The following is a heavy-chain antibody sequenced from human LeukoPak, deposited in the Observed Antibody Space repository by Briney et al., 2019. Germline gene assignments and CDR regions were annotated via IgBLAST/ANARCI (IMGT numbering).Heavy chain of an antibody. D-gene: IGHD3-10*02. CDR1: GFTFNNYA. CDR2: ITGSGAST. CDR3: AELGITMIGGV. J-gene: IGHJ6*04. V-gene: IGHV3-23*01. Sequence: GGSLRLSCTASGFTFNNYAVTWVRQAPGKGLEWVSAITGSGASTNYADSVKGRFTISRENSKNTIYLQMNSLRAEDTAVYYCAELGITMIGGVWGKGTTVTISS.